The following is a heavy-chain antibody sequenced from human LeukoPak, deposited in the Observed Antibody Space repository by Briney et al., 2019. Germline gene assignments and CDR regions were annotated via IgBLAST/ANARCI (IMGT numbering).Heavy chain of an antibody. Sequence: GGSLRLSCAASGFTFSSYAMHWVRQAPGKGLEYVSAISSNGGSTYYANSVKGRFTISRDNSKNTLYLQMGSLRAEDMAVYYCARGRGKQWLVWYYYMDVWGKGTTVTVSS. J-gene: IGHJ6*03. CDR2: ISSNGGST. CDR1: GFTFSSYA. D-gene: IGHD6-19*01. CDR3: ARGRGKQWLVWYYYMDV. V-gene: IGHV3-64*01.